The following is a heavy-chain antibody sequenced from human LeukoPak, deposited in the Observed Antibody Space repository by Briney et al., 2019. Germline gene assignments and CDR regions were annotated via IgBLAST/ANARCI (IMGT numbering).Heavy chain of an antibody. CDR1: GFTFSVSA. CDR3: THPAYYYGLDV. J-gene: IGHJ6*04. Sequence: RGSLKLSCAPSGFTFSVSAIHWVRQASGKGLEWVGRIKTKADNYATAYDASVKGRFTISRDDSKNTGYLQMNSLKIEDTAVYYCTHPAYYYGLDVWGKGTTVTVSS. V-gene: IGHV3-73*01. D-gene: IGHD6-25*01. CDR2: IKTKADNYAT.